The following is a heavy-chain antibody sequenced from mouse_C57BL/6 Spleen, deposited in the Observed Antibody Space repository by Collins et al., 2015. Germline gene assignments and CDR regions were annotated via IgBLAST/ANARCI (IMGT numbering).Heavy chain of an antibody. J-gene: IGHJ1*01. CDR1: GYTFTSYN. CDR3: ARGGYGDWYFDV. CDR2: ISPGNGDT. V-gene: IGHV1-12*01. D-gene: IGHD2-2*01. Sequence: QVQLQQPGAELVKPGASVKMSCKASGYTFTSYNMHWVKQTPGQGLEWIGAISPGNGDTSYNQNFKGKATLTADKSSSTAYIQLSSLTSEDSAVYYCARGGYGDWYFDVWGAGTAVTVSS.